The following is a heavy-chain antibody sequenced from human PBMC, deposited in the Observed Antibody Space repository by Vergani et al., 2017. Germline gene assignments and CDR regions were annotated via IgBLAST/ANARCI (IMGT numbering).Heavy chain of an antibody. CDR2: IQPADTDT. V-gene: IGHV5-51*01. Sequence: EVQLVQSGAEVKKPEESLHISCQISWFSFTNYWIGWVRPMPGTCLEWLGIIQPADTDTSYSPSFQGHVTISVDKSNSPAYLQRSSLRASDSAMYYCARREERDSSGSEDMDYWGQGTLVTVSS. D-gene: IGHD3-22*01. CDR3: ARREERDSSGSEDMDY. CDR1: WFSFTNYW. J-gene: IGHJ4*02.